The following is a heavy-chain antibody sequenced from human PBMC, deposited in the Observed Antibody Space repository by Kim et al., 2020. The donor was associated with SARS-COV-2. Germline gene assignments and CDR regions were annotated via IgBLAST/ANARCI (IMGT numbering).Heavy chain of an antibody. D-gene: IGHD3-3*01. CDR3: ARGARRRFLEWPRAIFDY. V-gene: IGHV4-34*01. J-gene: IGHJ4*01. CDR1: GGSFSGYY. CDR2: INHSGST. Sequence: SETLSLTCAVYGGSFSGYYWSWIRQPPGKGLEWIGEINHSGSTNYNPSLKSRVTISVDTSKNQFSLKLSSVTAADTAVYYCARGARRRFLEWPRAIFDY.